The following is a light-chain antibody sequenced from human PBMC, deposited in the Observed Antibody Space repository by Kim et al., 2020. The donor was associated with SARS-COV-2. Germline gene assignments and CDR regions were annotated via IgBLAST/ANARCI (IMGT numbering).Light chain of an antibody. Sequence: SPRENAPHSWRSSQSVGRNCLAWYQQAPGQAPSLLIPGAASRATGTPDSFSGIGSGTDFTLIISRLEPEDFAVYYCQQYGDSPITFGQGTRLEIK. V-gene: IGKV3-20*01. J-gene: IGKJ5*01. CDR2: GAA. CDR1: QSVGRNC. CDR3: QQYGDSPIT.